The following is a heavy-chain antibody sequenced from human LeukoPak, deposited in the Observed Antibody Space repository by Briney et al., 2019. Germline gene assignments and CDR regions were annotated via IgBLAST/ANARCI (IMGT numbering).Heavy chain of an antibody. CDR3: ASPRGFSYGYFDY. CDR2: IYYRKNT. Sequence: PSETLSLTCTVSGGSISSSSAYWGWIRQPPGKGLEWIGSIYYRKNTYYNPSLKSRVTISADTSKNQFSLTLGSVSATDTAVYYCASPRGFSYGYFDYWGQGTLVTASS. V-gene: IGHV4-39*01. D-gene: IGHD5-18*01. J-gene: IGHJ4*02. CDR1: GGSISSSSAY.